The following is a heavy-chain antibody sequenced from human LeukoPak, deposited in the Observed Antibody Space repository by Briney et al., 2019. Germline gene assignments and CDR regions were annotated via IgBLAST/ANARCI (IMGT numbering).Heavy chain of an antibody. Sequence: GASVKVSCKASGYTFSTYDVTWVRQAPGQGLEWMGWMNPNSGNTGYAQKFKGRVTMTSNASISSAYMELSSLRSEDTAVYFCARAVRNQLLLEYWAQGTLITVSS. CDR2: MNPNSGNT. J-gene: IGHJ4*02. CDR3: ARAVRNQLLLEY. CDR1: GYTFSTYD. D-gene: IGHD2-2*01. V-gene: IGHV1-8*01.